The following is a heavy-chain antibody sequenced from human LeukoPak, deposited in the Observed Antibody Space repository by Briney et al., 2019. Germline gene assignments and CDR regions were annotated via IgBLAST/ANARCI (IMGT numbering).Heavy chain of an antibody. J-gene: IGHJ4*02. CDR2: ISAYNGNT. Sequence: ASVKVSCKASGYTFTGYYMHWVRQAPGQGLEWMGWISAYNGNTNYAQKLQGRVTMTTDTSTSTAYMELRSLRSDDTAVYYCARIYYDSSGYSRYYFDYWGQGTLVTVSS. D-gene: IGHD3-22*01. CDR3: ARIYYDSSGYSRYYFDY. V-gene: IGHV1-18*04. CDR1: GYTFTGYY.